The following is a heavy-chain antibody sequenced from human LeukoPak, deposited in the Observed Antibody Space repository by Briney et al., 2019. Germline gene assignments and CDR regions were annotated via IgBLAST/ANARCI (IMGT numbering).Heavy chain of an antibody. CDR1: GGSISSGGYS. Sequence: SETLSLTCAVSGGSISSGGYSWSWIRQAPGKGLEWIGYIYHSGSTYYNPSLKSRVTISEDRSKNQFSLKLSSVTAADTAVYYCARASASSGWGRQGWFDPWGQGTLVTVSS. CDR2: IYHSGST. V-gene: IGHV4-30-2*01. J-gene: IGHJ5*02. CDR3: ARASASSGWGRQGWFDP. D-gene: IGHD6-19*01.